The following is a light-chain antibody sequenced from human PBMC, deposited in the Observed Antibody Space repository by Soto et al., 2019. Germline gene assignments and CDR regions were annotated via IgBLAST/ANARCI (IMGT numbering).Light chain of an antibody. J-gene: IGKJ5*01. V-gene: IGKV3-15*01. CDR1: QSVSIL. CDR3: QQRSNWPSIT. Sequence: EIVITPSPATLSVSPGERATLSCRASQSVSILLAWYQQKPGQAPRLLIHGATTRATGIPARFSGSWSGTDFTLTISSPETEDSAVYYCQQRSNWPSITVGPGTRLEIK. CDR2: GAT.